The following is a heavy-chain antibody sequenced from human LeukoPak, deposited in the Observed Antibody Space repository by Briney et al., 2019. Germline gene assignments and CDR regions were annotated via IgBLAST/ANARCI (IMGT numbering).Heavy chain of an antibody. D-gene: IGHD7-27*01. V-gene: IGHV4-34*01. Sequence: SETLSLTCAVYVGSFSGYYWTWIRQPPGKGLEWIGEINHSGSTNYNPSLKSRVTISVDTSKNQFSLKLSSVTAADTAVYYCASQLGISEDDAFDIWGQGTMVTVSS. CDR2: INHSGST. J-gene: IGHJ3*02. CDR1: VGSFSGYY. CDR3: ASQLGISEDDAFDI.